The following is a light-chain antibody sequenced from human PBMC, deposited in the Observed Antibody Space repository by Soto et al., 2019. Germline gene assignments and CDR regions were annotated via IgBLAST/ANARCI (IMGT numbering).Light chain of an antibody. CDR1: GSNIGTNT. J-gene: IGLJ3*02. CDR3: TAWDGSLDGRV. CDR2: RTD. Sequence: QSALTQPPSASGTPGQRVTISCSGSGSNIGTNTVNWYQQLPGTAPKLLIYRTDQRPAGIPDRFSGSKSGTSASLVISGLQSDDEADYYCTAWDGSLDGRVFGGGTKLTVL. V-gene: IGLV1-44*01.